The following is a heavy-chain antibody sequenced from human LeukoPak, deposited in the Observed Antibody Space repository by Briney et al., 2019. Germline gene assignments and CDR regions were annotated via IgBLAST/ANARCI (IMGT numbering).Heavy chain of an antibody. CDR2: INHSGST. V-gene: IGHV4-34*01. J-gene: IGHJ3*02. D-gene: IGHD3-22*01. CDR1: GGSFSGYY. Sequence: SETLSLTCAVYGGSFSGYYWSWIRQPPGKGLEWIGEINHSGSTNYNPSLKSRVTISVGTSKNQFSLKLSSVTAADTAVYYCARGFYDSSGYYYDAFDIWGQGTMVTVSS. CDR3: ARGFYDSSGYYYDAFDI.